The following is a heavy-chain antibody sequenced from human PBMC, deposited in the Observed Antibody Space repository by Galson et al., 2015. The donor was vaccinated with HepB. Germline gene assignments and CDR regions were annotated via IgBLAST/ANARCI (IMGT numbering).Heavy chain of an antibody. D-gene: IGHD1-7*01. J-gene: IGHJ3*02. Sequence: SLRLSCAASGFTFSSYGMHWVRQAPGKGLEWVAVTWNDGNNKYYAESVKGRFTISRDNSKNTLYLQMNSLRVEDTALYYCARENSLTDSASDTFDIWGQGTRVTVSS. V-gene: IGHV3-33*01. CDR2: TWNDGNNK. CDR3: ARENSLTDSASDTFDI. CDR1: GFTFSSYG.